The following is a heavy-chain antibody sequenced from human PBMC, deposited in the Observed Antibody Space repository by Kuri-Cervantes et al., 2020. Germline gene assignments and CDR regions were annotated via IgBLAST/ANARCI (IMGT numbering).Heavy chain of an antibody. D-gene: IGHD3-16*01. CDR1: GYTFTSYD. CDR3: ARADGGGWKTYYFDY. Sequence: ASVKVSCKASGYTFTSYDINWVRQATGQGLEWMGWMNPNSGNTGYAQKFQGRVTMTRDTSISTAYMELSRLRSDDTAVYYCARADGGGWKTYYFDYWGQGTLVTVSS. J-gene: IGHJ4*02. CDR2: MNPNSGNT. V-gene: IGHV1-8*01.